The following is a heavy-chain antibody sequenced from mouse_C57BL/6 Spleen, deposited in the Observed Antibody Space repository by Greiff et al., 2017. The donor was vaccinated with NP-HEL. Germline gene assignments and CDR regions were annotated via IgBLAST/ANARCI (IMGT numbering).Heavy chain of an antibody. CDR2: IYPGSGNT. V-gene: IGHV1-76*01. J-gene: IGHJ2*01. CDR1: GYTFTDYY. Sequence: VKLQESGAELVRPGASVKLSCKASGYTFTDYYINWVKQRPGQGLEWIARIYPGSGNTYYNEKFKGKATLTAEKSSSTAYMQLSSLTSEDSAVYFCARKGADYDEEDYFDYWGQGTTLTVSS. CDR3: ARKGADYDEEDYFDY. D-gene: IGHD2-4*01.